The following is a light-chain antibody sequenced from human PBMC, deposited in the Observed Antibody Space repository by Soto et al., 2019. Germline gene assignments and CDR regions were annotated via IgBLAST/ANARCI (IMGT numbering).Light chain of an antibody. V-gene: IGKV1-5*01. CDR3: QQYNSYPYT. Sequence: DLQMTQSPSTLSASVGDRVTITCRASQIISSWLAWYQQKPGKAPKLVIYDASSLTIGVPSRFSGSGSGTEFTLTISSLQPDDFATCYCQQYNSYPYTFGQWTKLEIK. CDR2: DAS. CDR1: QIISSW. J-gene: IGKJ2*01.